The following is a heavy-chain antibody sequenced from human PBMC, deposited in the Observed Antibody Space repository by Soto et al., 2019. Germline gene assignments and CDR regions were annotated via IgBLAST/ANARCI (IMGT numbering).Heavy chain of an antibody. Sequence: LRLSCAASGFTFSRYSMYWVRQAPGKGLEWVSSISSSNGYIYYADSVKGRFAISRDNAKNSLYLQMNSLRAEDTAVYYCARDRFEYSSSSDFDYWGQGTLVTVSS. V-gene: IGHV3-21*01. D-gene: IGHD6-6*01. CDR1: GFTFSRYS. J-gene: IGHJ4*02. CDR2: ISSSNGYI. CDR3: ARDRFEYSSSSDFDY.